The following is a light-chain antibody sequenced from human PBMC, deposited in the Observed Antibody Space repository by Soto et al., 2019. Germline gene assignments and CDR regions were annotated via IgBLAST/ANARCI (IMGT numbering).Light chain of an antibody. V-gene: IGKV3-20*01. Sequence: EIVLTQSPGTLSLSLGERATLSCRASQSVSSIYLAWYQQKPGQPPRLLIYATSSRTTGIPDRFSGSGSGTAFTITISRLEPEDFAVYYCQQYGNSPRYSFGQGTKLEIK. CDR2: ATS. CDR1: QSVSSIY. J-gene: IGKJ2*03. CDR3: QQYGNSPRYS.